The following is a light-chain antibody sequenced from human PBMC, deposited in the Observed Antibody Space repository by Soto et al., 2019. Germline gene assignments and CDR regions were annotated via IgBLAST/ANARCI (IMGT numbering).Light chain of an antibody. CDR1: QSISSN. Sequence: EIVMTQSPATLSVSPGERATLSCRASQSISSNLAWYQQKPGQAPRLLIYDASTRATGIPARFSGSGSGTEFTLTVSSLKSEDFAVYYCQQYNIWPFSFGPGTKVDIK. CDR2: DAS. CDR3: QQYNIWPFS. J-gene: IGKJ3*01. V-gene: IGKV3-15*01.